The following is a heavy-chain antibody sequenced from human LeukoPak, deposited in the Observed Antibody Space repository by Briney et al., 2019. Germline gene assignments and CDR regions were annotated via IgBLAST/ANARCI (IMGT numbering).Heavy chain of an antibody. V-gene: IGHV3-23*01. D-gene: IGHD3-16*02. CDR1: GFPFSSYA. CDR2: ISGSGGST. CDR3: AKEHYIWGSYRYTGSDY. Sequence: GGSLRLSCAASGFPFSSYAMSWVRQAPGKGLEWVSAISGSGGSTYYADSVKGRFTISRDNSKNTLYLQMNSLRAEDTAVYYCAKEHYIWGSYRYTGSDYWGQGTLVTVSS. J-gene: IGHJ4*02.